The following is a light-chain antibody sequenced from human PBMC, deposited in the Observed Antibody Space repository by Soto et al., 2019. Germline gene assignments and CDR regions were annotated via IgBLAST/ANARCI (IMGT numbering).Light chain of an antibody. V-gene: IGLV2-14*01. Sequence: QSALTQPASVSGSPVQSITISCTGTSSDVGAYNYVSWYQLHPGKAPKLMISEVSNRPSGVSNRFSASKSGNTASLTISGLQAEDEADYYCSSYTSSTTLVVFGGGTKLTVL. CDR1: SSDVGAYNY. CDR2: EVS. J-gene: IGLJ2*01. CDR3: SSYTSSTTLVV.